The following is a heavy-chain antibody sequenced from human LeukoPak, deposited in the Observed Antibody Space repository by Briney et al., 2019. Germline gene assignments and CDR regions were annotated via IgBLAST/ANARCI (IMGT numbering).Heavy chain of an antibody. D-gene: IGHD3-10*01. Sequence: ASVKVSCKASGGTFSSYAISWVRQAPGQGLEWMGGIIPIFGTANYAQKFKDRVTITADESTSTAYMELSSLRSEDTAVYYCAAGSGSYYPFDYWGQGTLVTVSS. CDR3: AAGSGSYYPFDY. CDR1: GGTFSSYA. J-gene: IGHJ4*02. CDR2: IIPIFGTA. V-gene: IGHV1-69*13.